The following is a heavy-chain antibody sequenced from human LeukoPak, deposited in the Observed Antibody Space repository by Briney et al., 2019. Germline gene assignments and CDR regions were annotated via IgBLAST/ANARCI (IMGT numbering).Heavy chain of an antibody. D-gene: IGHD5-24*01. CDR1: GFSFSSYA. V-gene: IGHV3-64*01. CDR3: ARANGYNLYIDY. J-gene: IGHJ4*02. Sequence: GSLILSCAASGFSFSSYAMHWVRQAPGKGVEYVSAISSNGGSTYYANSVKGRFTISRDNSKNTLYLQMGSLRAEDMAVYYCARANGYNLYIDYWGQGTLVTVSS. CDR2: ISSNGGST.